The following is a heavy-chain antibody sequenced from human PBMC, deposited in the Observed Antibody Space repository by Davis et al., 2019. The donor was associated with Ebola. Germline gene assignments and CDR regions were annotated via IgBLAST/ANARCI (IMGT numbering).Heavy chain of an antibody. CDR2: IYCSGST. D-gene: IGHD3-3*01. CDR3: ARDQGINFWSAYFL. Sequence: SDTLSLTCTVPGSSISTGFFCWTWVRQPAGKGLEWIGQIYCSGSTKYNTSLESRVTMSIDTSKNQFSLKLNSVTAADTAVYFCARDQGINFWSAYFLWGQGTLVTVSS. CDR1: GSSISTGFFC. V-gene: IGHV4-61*10. J-gene: IGHJ4*02.